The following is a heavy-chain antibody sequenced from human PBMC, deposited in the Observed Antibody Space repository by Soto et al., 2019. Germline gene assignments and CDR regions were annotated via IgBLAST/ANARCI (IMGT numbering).Heavy chain of an antibody. J-gene: IGHJ6*03. CDR3: AKDLSDYGPTGWYMDV. Sequence: GGSLRLSCAASGFTFSSYAMSWVRQAPGKGLEWVSAISGSGGSTYYADSVKGRFTISRDNSKNTLYLQMNSLRAEDTAVYYCAKDLSDYGPTGWYMDVWGKGTTVTVSS. V-gene: IGHV3-23*01. CDR2: ISGSGGST. CDR1: GFTFSSYA. D-gene: IGHD4-17*01.